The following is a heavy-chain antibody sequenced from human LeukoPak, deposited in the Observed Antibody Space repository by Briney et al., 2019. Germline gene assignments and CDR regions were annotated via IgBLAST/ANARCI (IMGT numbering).Heavy chain of an antibody. CDR2: IYHSGST. CDR1: GGSISSSSYY. Sequence: SETLSLTCTVSGGSISSSSYYWGWIRQPPGKGLEWIGSIYHSGSTYYNPSLKSRVTISVDTSKNQFSLKLSSVTAADTAVYYCLSSTWFGEDGGVDYWGQGTLVTVSS. CDR3: LSSTWFGEDGGVDY. J-gene: IGHJ4*02. D-gene: IGHD3-10*01. V-gene: IGHV4-39*07.